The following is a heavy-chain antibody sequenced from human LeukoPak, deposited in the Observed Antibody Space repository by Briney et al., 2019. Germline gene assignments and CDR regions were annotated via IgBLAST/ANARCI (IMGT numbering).Heavy chain of an antibody. D-gene: IGHD2-15*01. Sequence: GGSLRLSCEASGFTFSDSAIHWVRQASGKGLEWIGRIRGKPKNYATAYGESVKGRFTVSRDDSKSTAYLQMNSLKTEDTAVYYCTRLSDFAEDRFDCWGRGTLVTVSS. CDR3: TRLSDFAEDRFDC. V-gene: IGHV3-73*01. J-gene: IGHJ4*02. CDR1: GFTFSDSA. CDR2: IRGKPKNYAT.